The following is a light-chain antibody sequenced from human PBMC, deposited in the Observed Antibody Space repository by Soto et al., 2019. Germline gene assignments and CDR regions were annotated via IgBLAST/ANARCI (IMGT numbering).Light chain of an antibody. J-gene: IGLJ2*01. CDR1: SSDIGGYNS. V-gene: IGLV2-8*01. CDR3: GTWDSRLSADV. Sequence: QSALTQPPSASGSPGQSVTISCTGTSSDIGGYNSVSWYQQHPGKAPRLMIYEVNKRPSGIPDRFSGSKSGTSATLAITGLQTGDEADYYCGTWDSRLSADVFGGGTKLTVL. CDR2: EVN.